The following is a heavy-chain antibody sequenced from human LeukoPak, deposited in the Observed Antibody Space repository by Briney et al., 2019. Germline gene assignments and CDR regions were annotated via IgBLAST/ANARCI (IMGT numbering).Heavy chain of an antibody. D-gene: IGHD3-22*01. J-gene: IGHJ4*02. Sequence: ASVKVSCKASGYTFTSYYMHWVRQAPGQGLEWMGIINPSGGSTSYAQKFQGRVTMTRDTSTSTAYMELSSLRSEDTAVYYCASRGYDSSGYRATFDYWGQGTLVTVSS. CDR2: INPSGGST. CDR1: GYTFTSYY. V-gene: IGHV1-46*01. CDR3: ASRGYDSSGYRATFDY.